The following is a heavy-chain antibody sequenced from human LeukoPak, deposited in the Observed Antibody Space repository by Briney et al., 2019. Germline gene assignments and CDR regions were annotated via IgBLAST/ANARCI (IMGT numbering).Heavy chain of an antibody. V-gene: IGHV3-23*01. CDR2: ISGSGGST. Sequence: PGGSLRLSCAASGFTFTIYSMSWVRQAPGKGLEWVSAISGSGGSTYYADSVKGRFTISRDNSKNTLYLQLNSLRAEDTAVYYCAKLYRAVTGMFFDYWGQGTLVTVSS. CDR1: GFTFTIYS. D-gene: IGHD6-19*01. J-gene: IGHJ4*02. CDR3: AKLYRAVTGMFFDY.